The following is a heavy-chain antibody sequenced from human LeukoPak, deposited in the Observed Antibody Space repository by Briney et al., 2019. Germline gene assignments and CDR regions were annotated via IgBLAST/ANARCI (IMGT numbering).Heavy chain of an antibody. V-gene: IGHV3-30*02. D-gene: IGHD3-10*01. Sequence: PGGSLRLSCAASGFTFSSYGMHWVRQAPGKGLEWVAFIRYDGSNKYYADSVKGRFTISRDNSKNTLYLQMNSVRVEDTAVYYCAKGTYGSGTYGAHDYWGQGTLVTVSS. CDR3: AKGTYGSGTYGAHDY. CDR2: IRYDGSNK. CDR1: GFTFSSYG. J-gene: IGHJ4*02.